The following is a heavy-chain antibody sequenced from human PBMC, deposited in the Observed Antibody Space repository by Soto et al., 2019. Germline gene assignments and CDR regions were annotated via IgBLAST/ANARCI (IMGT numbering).Heavy chain of an antibody. J-gene: IGHJ4*02. CDR1: GFTFSTFW. CDR3: ARDFEY. CDR2: INSDGSST. V-gene: IGHV3-74*01. Sequence: VQLVESGGGLVQPGGSLRLSFEASGFTFSTFWMHWVRQAPGKGLVWVSRINSDGSSTNYADSVKGRVTISRDNAKNMLYLQMNSLRAEDTAVYYCARDFEYWGQGTLVTVSS.